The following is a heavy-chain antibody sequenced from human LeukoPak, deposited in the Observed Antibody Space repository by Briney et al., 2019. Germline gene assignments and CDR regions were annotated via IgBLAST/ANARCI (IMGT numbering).Heavy chain of an antibody. CDR3: ARESYCTSTSCSVRYGMDV. J-gene: IGHJ6*02. V-gene: IGHV3-30*14. CDR1: GFTFSSYA. CDR2: ISYDGSNK. Sequence: PGRSLRLSCAASGFTFSSYAIHWVRQAPGKGLEWVAVISYDGSNKYYADSVKGRFTISRDNSKNTLFLQMNSLRAEDTAVYYCARESYCTSTSCSVRYGMDVWGQGTTVTVSS. D-gene: IGHD2-2*01.